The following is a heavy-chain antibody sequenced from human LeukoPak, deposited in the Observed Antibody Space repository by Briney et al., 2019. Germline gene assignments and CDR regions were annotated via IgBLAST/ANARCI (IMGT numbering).Heavy chain of an antibody. D-gene: IGHD3-16*02. CDR3: ARGSGGYVWGSYRPLDY. CDR1: GYSFISYG. J-gene: IGHJ4*02. Sequence: GASVKVSCKASGYSFISYGINWVRQAPGQGLEWMGWINTNTGNPTYAQGFTGRFVFSLDTSVSTAYLQISSLKAEDTAVYYCARGSGGYVWGSYRPLDYWGQGTLVTVSS. CDR2: INTNTGNP. V-gene: IGHV7-4-1*02.